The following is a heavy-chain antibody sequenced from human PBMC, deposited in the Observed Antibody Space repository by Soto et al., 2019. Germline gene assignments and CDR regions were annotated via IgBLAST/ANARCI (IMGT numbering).Heavy chain of an antibody. Sequence: SETLSLTCTVSGGSISSYYWIWIRQPPGKGLEWIGYIYYSGSTNYNPSLKSRVTISVDTSKNQFSLKLSSVTAADTAVYYCASSVHCSGGSCYGQWGQGTLVTVSS. V-gene: IGHV4-59*08. CDR3: ASSVHCSGGSCYGQ. CDR2: IYYSGST. CDR1: GGSISSYY. D-gene: IGHD2-15*01. J-gene: IGHJ4*02.